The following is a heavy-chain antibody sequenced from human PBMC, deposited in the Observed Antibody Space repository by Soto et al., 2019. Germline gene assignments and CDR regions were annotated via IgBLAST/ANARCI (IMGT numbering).Heavy chain of an antibody. J-gene: IGHJ6*02. CDR1: GYTFTGYY. CDR3: ARSAIWSCYRDYYYYYGMDV. D-gene: IGHD3-3*01. Sequence: GASVKVSCKASGYTFTGYYMHWVRQAPGQGLEWMGWINPNSGGTNYAQKFQGRVTMTRDTSISTAYMELSRLRSDDTAVYYCARSAIWSCYRDYYYYYGMDVWGQGTTVTVSS. V-gene: IGHV1-2*02. CDR2: INPNSGGT.